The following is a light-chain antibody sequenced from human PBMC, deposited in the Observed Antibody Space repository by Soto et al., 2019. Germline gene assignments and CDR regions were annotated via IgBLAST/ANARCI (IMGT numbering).Light chain of an antibody. CDR1: DKMSRY. CDR2: AAS. V-gene: IGKV1-39*01. Sequence: DIQLLQSPSSLSASVGDRVTITCRANDKMSRYLNWYQQKPGTAPKLLIYAASNLQSGVPSRFSGSGSGADFILTISSLQPEDSAPYDCEQSYSTPRTFGQGTQVEGK. CDR3: EQSYSTPRT. J-gene: IGKJ1*01.